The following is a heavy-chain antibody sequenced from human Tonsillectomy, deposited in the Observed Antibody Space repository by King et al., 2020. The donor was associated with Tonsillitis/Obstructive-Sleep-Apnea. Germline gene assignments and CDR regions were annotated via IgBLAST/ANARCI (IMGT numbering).Heavy chain of an antibody. CDR1: GGSFSGYY. J-gene: IGHJ3*02. V-gene: IGHV4-34*01. CDR2: INHSGNT. CDR3: ARGLLSSNTDDAFDI. Sequence: VQLQQWGAGLLKPSETLSLTCAVYGGSFSGYYWSWIRQPPGKGLEWIGEINHSGNTNYNPSLKSRVTISVDTSKNQFSLQLNSVTAADTAVYYCARGLLSSNTDDAFDIWAQGTMVTVSS. D-gene: IGHD2-2*01.